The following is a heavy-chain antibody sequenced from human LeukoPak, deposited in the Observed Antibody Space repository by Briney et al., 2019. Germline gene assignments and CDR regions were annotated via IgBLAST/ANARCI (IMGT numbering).Heavy chain of an antibody. J-gene: IGHJ6*02. CDR2: ISYDGNNK. D-gene: IGHD3-3*01. V-gene: IGHV3-30-3*02. CDR1: GFTFSSYA. Sequence: GGSLRLSCAASGFTFSSYAMEWVRQAPGKGLEWVAVISYDGNNKFYADSVKGRFTISRDNSKNTLYLQMNSLRAEDTAAYYCAKPAATIFGVVTYYYYGMDVWGQGTTVTVSS. CDR3: AKPAATIFGVVTYYYYGMDV.